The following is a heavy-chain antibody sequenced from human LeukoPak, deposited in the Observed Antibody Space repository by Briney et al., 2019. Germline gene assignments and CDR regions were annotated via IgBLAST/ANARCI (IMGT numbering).Heavy chain of an antibody. CDR2: FVRGST. V-gene: IGHV3-23*01. D-gene: IGHD6-13*01. CDR3: TRAAPYGTSWYGKDDN. CDR1: GFTLSSYP. Sequence: GGSLRLSCAASGFTLSSYPMNWVRQAPGKGLEWVSTFVRGSTYYADTVQGRFTTSRDNPKNTLYLQMNSLRAEDTAVYFCTRAAPYGTSWYGKDDNWGQGTLVAVSS. J-gene: IGHJ4*02.